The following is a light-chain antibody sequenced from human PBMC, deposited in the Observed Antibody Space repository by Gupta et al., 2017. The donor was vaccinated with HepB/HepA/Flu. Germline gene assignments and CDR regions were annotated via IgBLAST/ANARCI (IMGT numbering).Light chain of an antibody. CDR3: QQRGNWPFT. J-gene: IGKJ3*01. V-gene: IGKV3-11*01. Sequence: IVLTPSPDTMSLSPGERDTISCRDRQMVNSKLPWYLQKPGQAPRLIIYDASNRAPGIPTRFSGSGSGTAFTLTISSLELEEVVVYYGQQRGNWPFTFGPGTKVDI. CDR1: QMVNSK. CDR2: DAS.